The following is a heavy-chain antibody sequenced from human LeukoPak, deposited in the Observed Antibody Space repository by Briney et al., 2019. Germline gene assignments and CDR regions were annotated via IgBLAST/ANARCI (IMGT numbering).Heavy chain of an antibody. D-gene: IGHD3-9*01. CDR1: GFTFSSYA. V-gene: IGHV3-30*04. CDR2: ISYDGSNK. J-gene: IGHJ4*02. Sequence: QPGGSVRLSCAASGFTFSSYAMHWVRQAPGKGLEWVAVISYDGSNKYYADSVKGRFTISRDNSKNTLYLQMNSLRAEDTAVYYCARDGCDILTGYYICYFDYWAREPWSPSPQ. CDR3: ARDGCDILTGYYICYFDY.